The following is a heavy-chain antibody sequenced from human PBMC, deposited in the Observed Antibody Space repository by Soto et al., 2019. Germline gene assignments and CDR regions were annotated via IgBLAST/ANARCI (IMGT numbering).Heavy chain of an antibody. CDR3: ARAHYYDSSGYYPNFDY. Sequence: QAQLVQSGAEVKKPGASVKVSCKASGYTFTSYDINWVRQATGQGLEWMGWMNPNSGNTGYAQKFQGRVTMTRNTSISKAYMELSSLRSEDTAVYYCARAHYYDSSGYYPNFDYWGQGTLVTVSS. CDR2: MNPNSGNT. J-gene: IGHJ4*02. CDR1: GYTFTSYD. V-gene: IGHV1-8*01. D-gene: IGHD3-22*01.